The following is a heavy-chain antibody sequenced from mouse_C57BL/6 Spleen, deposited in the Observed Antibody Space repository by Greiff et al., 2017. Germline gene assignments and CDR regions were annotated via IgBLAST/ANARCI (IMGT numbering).Heavy chain of an antibody. Sequence: QVQLQQPGAELVKPGASVKMSCKASGYTFTSYWITWVKQRPGQGLEWIGDIYPGSGSTNYNEKFKSKATLTVDTSSSTAYMQLSSLTSEDSAVYYCARRGLPHYYAMDDWGQGTSVTVSS. CDR2: IYPGSGST. CDR1: GYTFTSYW. V-gene: IGHV1-55*01. D-gene: IGHD5-5*01. J-gene: IGHJ4*01. CDR3: ARRGLPHYYAMDD.